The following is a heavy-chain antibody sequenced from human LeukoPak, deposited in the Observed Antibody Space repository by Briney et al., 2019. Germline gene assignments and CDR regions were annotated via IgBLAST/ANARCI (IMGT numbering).Heavy chain of an antibody. CDR2: ISSSSNYI. D-gene: IGHD6-19*01. J-gene: IGHJ5*02. CDR1: GFTFSSYS. CDR3: ARDPSSGWYLKGWFDP. V-gene: IGHV3-21*01. Sequence: GGSLRLSCAASGFTFSSYSMDWVRQAPGKGLEWVSSISSSSNYIYYADSVKGRFTISRDNAKNSLYLQMNSLRAEDTAVYYCARDPSSGWYLKGWFDPWGQGTLVTVSS.